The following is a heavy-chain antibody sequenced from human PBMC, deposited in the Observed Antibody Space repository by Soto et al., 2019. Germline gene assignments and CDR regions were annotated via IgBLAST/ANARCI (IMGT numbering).Heavy chain of an antibody. CDR2: ISFDGGDE. Sequence: QVSLEESGGGVVQPGRSQRLSCVASGFIFSGSAMHWVRQAPGMGLEWVAVISFDGGDEHYADSVKGRFTISRDNSKNTLHLQMNSLRAEDTAVYYCAKDGAPSQWFMDVWGQGTTVTVSS. V-gene: IGHV3-30-3*01. D-gene: IGHD3-22*01. CDR1: GFIFSGSA. J-gene: IGHJ6*02. CDR3: AKDGAPSQWFMDV.